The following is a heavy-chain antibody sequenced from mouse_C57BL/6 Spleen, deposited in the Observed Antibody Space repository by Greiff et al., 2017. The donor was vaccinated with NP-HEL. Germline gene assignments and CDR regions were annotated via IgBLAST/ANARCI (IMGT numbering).Heavy chain of an antibody. V-gene: IGHV1-18*01. Sequence: EVKLMESGPELVKPGASVKIPCKASGYTFTDYNMDWVKQSHGKSLEWIGDINPNNGGTIYNQKFKGKATLTVDKSSSTAYMELRSLTSEDTAVYYCARISSYDYDGAWFAYWGQGTLVTVSA. J-gene: IGHJ3*01. CDR3: ARISSYDYDGAWFAY. CDR1: GYTFTDYN. D-gene: IGHD2-4*01. CDR2: INPNNGGT.